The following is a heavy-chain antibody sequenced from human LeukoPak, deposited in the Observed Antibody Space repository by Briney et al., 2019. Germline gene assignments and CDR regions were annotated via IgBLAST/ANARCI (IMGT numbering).Heavy chain of an antibody. D-gene: IGHD3-16*01. J-gene: IGHJ6*03. Sequence: SETLSLTCAVYGGSFSGYYWSWIRQPPGKGLEWIGEINHSGSTNYNPSLKGRVTISVDTSKNQFSLKLSSVTAADTAVYYCARGGGSYYMDVWGKGTTVTVSS. CDR3: ARGGGSYYMDV. CDR1: GGSFSGYY. V-gene: IGHV4-34*01. CDR2: INHSGST.